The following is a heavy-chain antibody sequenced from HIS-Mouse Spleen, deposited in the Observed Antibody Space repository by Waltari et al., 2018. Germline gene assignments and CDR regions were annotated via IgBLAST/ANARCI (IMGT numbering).Heavy chain of an antibody. CDR3: ARKEGDYYGSGSALDY. CDR1: GYTFTSYY. J-gene: IGHJ4*02. V-gene: IGHV1-46*03. CDR2: INPSGGSP. Sequence: QVQLVQSGAEVKKPGASVKVSCKASGYTFTSYYMHWVRQAPGQGLEWMGKINPSGGSPSYAQKFQGRVTMTRDTSTSTVYMELSSLRSEDTAVYYCARKEGDYYGSGSALDYWGQGTLVTVSS. D-gene: IGHD3-10*01.